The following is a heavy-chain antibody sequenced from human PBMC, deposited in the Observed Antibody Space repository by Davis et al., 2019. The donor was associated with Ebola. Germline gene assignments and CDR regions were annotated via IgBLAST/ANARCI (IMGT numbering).Heavy chain of an antibody. CDR1: GGTFSSYA. CDR3: ARDIGLVTPAWFDP. Sequence: ASVKASCKASGGTFSSYAINWVRQAPGQGLEWMGWISAYNGNTNYAQKLQGRVTMTTYTSTSTAYMELRSLRSDDTAVYYCARDIGLVTPAWFDPWGQGTLVTVSS. J-gene: IGHJ5*02. CDR2: ISAYNGNT. V-gene: IGHV1-18*01. D-gene: IGHD4-23*01.